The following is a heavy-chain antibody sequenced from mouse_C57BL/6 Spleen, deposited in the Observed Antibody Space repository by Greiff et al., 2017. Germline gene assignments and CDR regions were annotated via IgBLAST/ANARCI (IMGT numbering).Heavy chain of an antibody. D-gene: IGHD2-5*01. CDR3: AREIYYSNYGGFSY. CDR1: GYTFTSYW. V-gene: IGHV1-61*01. Sequence: QVQLQQSGAELVRPGSSVKLSCKASGYTFTSYWMDWVKQRPGQGLEWIGNIYPSDSETHYNQKFKDKATLTVDKSSSTAYMQLSSLTSEDSAVYYCAREIYYSNYGGFSYWGQGTLVTVSA. CDR2: IYPSDSET. J-gene: IGHJ3*01.